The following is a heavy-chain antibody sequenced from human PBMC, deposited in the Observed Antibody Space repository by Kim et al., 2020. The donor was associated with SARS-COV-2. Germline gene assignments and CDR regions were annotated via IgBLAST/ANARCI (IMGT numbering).Heavy chain of an antibody. Sequence: GGSLRLSCAASGFTFSSYGMHWVRQAPGKGLEWVAVIWYDGSNKYYADSVKGRFTISRDNSKNTLYLQMNSLRAEDTVVYYCARATGGAARRYWYFDLWGRGTLVTVSS. CDR1: GFTFSSYG. CDR3: ARATGGAARRYWYFDL. V-gene: IGHV3-33*01. CDR2: IWYDGSNK. J-gene: IGHJ2*01. D-gene: IGHD6-6*01.